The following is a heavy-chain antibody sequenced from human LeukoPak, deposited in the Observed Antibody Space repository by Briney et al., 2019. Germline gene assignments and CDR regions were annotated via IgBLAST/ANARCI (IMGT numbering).Heavy chain of an antibody. CDR3: AKVGAAYDFWSGFDY. CDR2: IRYDGSSK. J-gene: IGHJ4*02. Sequence: GGSLRLSCAASGFTFSTYGMHWVRQTPGKGLEGVAFIRYDGSSKSYADSVKGRFTISRDNSKNVLYLQMNSLRTDDTAVYYCAKVGAAYDFWSGFDYWGPGTLVTVSS. CDR1: GFTFSTYG. D-gene: IGHD3-3*01. V-gene: IGHV3-30*02.